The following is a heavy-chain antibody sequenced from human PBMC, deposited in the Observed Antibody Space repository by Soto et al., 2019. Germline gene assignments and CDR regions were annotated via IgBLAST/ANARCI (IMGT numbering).Heavy chain of an antibody. CDR3: ARDLGYYGSGSPVRFDY. V-gene: IGHV1-18*01. J-gene: IGHJ4*02. Sequence: ASVKVSCKASGYTFTSYGISWVRQAPGQGLEWMGWISAYNGNTNYAQKIQGRVTMTTDTSTSTAYMEQRSLRSDDTAVYYCARDLGYYGSGSPVRFDYWGQGTLVTVSS. CDR2: ISAYNGNT. CDR1: GYTFTSYG. D-gene: IGHD3-10*01.